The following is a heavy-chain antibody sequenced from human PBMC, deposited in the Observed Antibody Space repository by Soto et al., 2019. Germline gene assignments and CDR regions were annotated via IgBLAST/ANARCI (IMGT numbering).Heavy chain of an antibody. CDR1: SISFSISP. V-gene: IGHV3-30-3*01. D-gene: IGHD7-27*01. Sequence: PGGTLRLSCAPSSISFSISPMHNVRQAPGKGPEWVPLISYDGTNKFYADSVKGRFTISRVNSKSTLYLQVDILRPEDAAVYYCARDPKTSGGQHWAFNYFDSWGQGTLVTVSS. J-gene: IGHJ4*02. CDR2: ISYDGTNK. CDR3: ARDPKTSGGQHWAFNYFDS.